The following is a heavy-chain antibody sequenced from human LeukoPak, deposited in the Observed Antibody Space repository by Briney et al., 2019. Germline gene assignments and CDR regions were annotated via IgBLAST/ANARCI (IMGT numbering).Heavy chain of an antibody. CDR3: AKEGNYDFWSGYFEVDY. V-gene: IGHV3-23*01. CDR1: GFTFSSCA. Sequence: GGSLRLSCAASGFTFSSCAMSWVRQAPGKGLEWVSAISGSGGSTYYADSVKGRFTISRDNSKNTLYLQMNSLRAEDTAVYYCAKEGNYDFWSGYFEVDYWGQGTLVTVSS. J-gene: IGHJ4*02. CDR2: ISGSGGST. D-gene: IGHD3-3*01.